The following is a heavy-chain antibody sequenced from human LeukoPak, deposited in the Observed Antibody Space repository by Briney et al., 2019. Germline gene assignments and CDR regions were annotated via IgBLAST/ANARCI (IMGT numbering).Heavy chain of an antibody. CDR3: ARKRSLAY. D-gene: IGHD3-3*02. CDR1: GLTFSSYW. CDR2: IKQDGSEK. J-gene: IGHJ4*02. Sequence: PGGSLRLSCVASGLTFSSYWMSWVRQAPGKGLEWVANIKQDGSEKYYVDSVKGRFTISRDNAKNSLYLQMNSLRAEDTAVYYCARKRSLAYWGQGTLVTVSS. V-gene: IGHV3-7*01.